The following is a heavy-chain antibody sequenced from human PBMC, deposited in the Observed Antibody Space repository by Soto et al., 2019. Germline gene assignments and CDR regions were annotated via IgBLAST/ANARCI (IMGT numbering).Heavy chain of an antibody. CDR2: IYPGDSDT. CDR1: GYTFTSYW. Sequence: DSLTISCKGSGYTFTSYWIGWVRQMPGEGLEWLGVIYPGDSDTRYSPSFQGQVTISADKSLRTAYLQWTSLKASDTALYYCARTCSFNLGVYHERMDVWSQGTSVTVSS. J-gene: IGHJ6*02. CDR3: ARTCSFNLGVYHERMDV. V-gene: IGHV5-51*01. D-gene: IGHD6-6*01.